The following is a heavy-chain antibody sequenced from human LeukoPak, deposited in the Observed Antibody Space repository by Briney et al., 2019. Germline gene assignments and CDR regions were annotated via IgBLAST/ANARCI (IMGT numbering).Heavy chain of an antibody. CDR2: ISYDGSNK. V-gene: IGHV3-30*04. Sequence: PGGSLRLSCAASGFTFSSHTMHWVRQAPGKGLEWVAVISYDGSNKYYADSVKGRLTISRDNSQNMLYLQMNSLRPEDTAIYYCAREMDTGHWGQETLVTVSS. D-gene: IGHD7-27*01. J-gene: IGHJ4*02. CDR1: GFTFSSHT. CDR3: AREMDTGH.